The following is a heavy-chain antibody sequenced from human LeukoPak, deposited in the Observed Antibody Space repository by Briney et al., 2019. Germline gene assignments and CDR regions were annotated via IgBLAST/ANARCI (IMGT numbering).Heavy chain of an antibody. Sequence: ASVKVSCKASGYTFTTYPIHWVRQAPGQRLEWMGWINAGDGVTKHSHRFLGRVTISSDTSASTAYMELSSLRSEDTAVYYCANPRYDSSGYYYVDWGQGTLVTVSS. J-gene: IGHJ4*02. CDR2: INAGDGVT. V-gene: IGHV1-3*01. CDR1: GYTFTTYP. D-gene: IGHD3-22*01. CDR3: ANPRYDSSGYYYVD.